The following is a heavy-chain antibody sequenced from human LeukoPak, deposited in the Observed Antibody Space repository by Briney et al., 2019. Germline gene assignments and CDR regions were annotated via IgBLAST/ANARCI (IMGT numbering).Heavy chain of an antibody. V-gene: IGHV3-48*02. Sequence: PGGSLRLSCAASGFIFYSYRMNWVRQAPGKGLEWVSYISSPSTNIYYVDSVKGRFTISRDNAKNTMYLQMNSLRDEDTAVYYCARESYWGSSGKGFDTCGQGNLVTVSS. J-gene: IGHJ4*02. CDR2: ISSPSTNI. D-gene: IGHD7-27*01. CDR3: ARESYWGSSGKGFDT. CDR1: GFIFYSYR.